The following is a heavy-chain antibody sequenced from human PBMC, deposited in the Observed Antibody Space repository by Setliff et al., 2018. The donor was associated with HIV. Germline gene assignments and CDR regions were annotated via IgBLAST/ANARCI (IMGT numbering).Heavy chain of an antibody. V-gene: IGHV3-21*01. J-gene: IGHJ4*02. D-gene: IGHD1-26*01. CDR3: ASSDGSGSYPFDY. Sequence: KTGGSLRLSCAASGFTSNSYSMNWVRQAPGKGLEWVSSISSSSSYIYYADSVKGRFTISRDNAKNSLYLQMNSLRAEDTGIYYCASSDGSGSYPFDYWGQGTLVTVSS. CDR1: GFTSNSYS. CDR2: ISSSSSYI.